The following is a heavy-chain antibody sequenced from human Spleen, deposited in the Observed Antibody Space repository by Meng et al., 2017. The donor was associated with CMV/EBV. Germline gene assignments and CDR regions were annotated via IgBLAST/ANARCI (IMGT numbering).Heavy chain of an antibody. V-gene: IGHV4-59*01. J-gene: IGHJ4*02. D-gene: IGHD5-12*01. CDR2: IYYSGNT. CDR3: ATGGGFGPAFDY. Sequence: GSLSLTCTVSGDSISSYYWNWIRQPPGKGLEWIGYIYYSGNTNYNPSLKSRVTISVDTSKNQFSLKLDSVTAADTAVYYCATGGGFGPAFDYWGQGTLVTVSS. CDR1: GDSISSYY.